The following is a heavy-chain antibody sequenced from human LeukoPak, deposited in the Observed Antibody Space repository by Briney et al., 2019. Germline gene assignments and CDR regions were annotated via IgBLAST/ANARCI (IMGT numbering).Heavy chain of an antibody. Sequence: GGSLRLSCAASGFTFSSSWMTWVRQAPGKGLEWVSYISSSGSTIYYADSVKGRFTISRDNAKNSLYLQMNSLRAEDTAVYYCARALDIAARPFDYWGQGTLVTVSS. CDR2: ISSSGSTI. J-gene: IGHJ4*02. V-gene: IGHV3-48*04. CDR3: ARALDIAARPFDY. D-gene: IGHD6-6*01. CDR1: GFTFSSSW.